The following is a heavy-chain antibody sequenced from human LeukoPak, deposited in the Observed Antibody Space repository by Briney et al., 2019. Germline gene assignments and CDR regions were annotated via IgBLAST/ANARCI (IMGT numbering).Heavy chain of an antibody. J-gene: IGHJ4*02. Sequence: GGSLRLSCAASGFTFSDYYMSWIRQAPGEGQEWVSYISSSGSTIYYADSVKGRFTISRVNAKNSLYLQMNSLRAEDTAVYYCARGMVRGVTSFDYWGQGTLVTVSS. CDR3: ARGMVRGVTSFDY. CDR2: ISSSGSTI. V-gene: IGHV3-11*01. CDR1: GFTFSDYY. D-gene: IGHD3-10*01.